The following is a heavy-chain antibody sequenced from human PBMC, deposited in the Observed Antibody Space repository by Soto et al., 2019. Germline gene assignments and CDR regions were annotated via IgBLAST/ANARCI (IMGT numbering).Heavy chain of an antibody. J-gene: IGHJ5*02. Sequence: GGSLRLSCAASGFTFSSYAMSWVRQAPGKGLEWVSAISGSGGSTYYADSVKGRFTISRDNSKSTLYLQMNSLRAADTAVYYCGRGHRHELYGHGSAPGGQGTLVPVSS. CDR2: ISGSGGST. CDR1: GFTFSSYA. CDR3: GRGHRHELYGHGSAP. V-gene: IGHV3-23*01. D-gene: IGHD1-7*01.